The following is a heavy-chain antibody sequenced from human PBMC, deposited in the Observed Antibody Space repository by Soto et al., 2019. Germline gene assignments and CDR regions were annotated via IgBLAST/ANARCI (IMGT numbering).Heavy chain of an antibody. J-gene: IGHJ3*02. D-gene: IGHD1-7*01. CDR1: GFTFSTYS. CDR3: AKCMQAYWNYDAHHI. V-gene: IGHV3-23*01. Sequence: EVQLLESGGGLVQPGGSLRLSCAASGFTFSTYSMTWVRQAPGKGLEWVAHITATGGNTYYADSVRGRFTISRDTSGNTLYLQMNSLRAEDTALYYCAKCMQAYWNYDAHHIWGQGTMVTVSS. CDR2: ITATGGNT.